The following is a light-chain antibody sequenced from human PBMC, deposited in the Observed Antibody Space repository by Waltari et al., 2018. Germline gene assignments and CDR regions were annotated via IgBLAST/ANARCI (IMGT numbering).Light chain of an antibody. V-gene: IGKV1-12*01. Sequence: DLQMTQSTSSVSASVGDRVTITWRASQDVSNWLAWYQQKPGKAPKFLIYAASSLQRGVPSRFSGSGSGTDFTLTISSLQPDDFATYYCQQANTFPYTFGQGTKVEIK. J-gene: IGKJ2*01. CDR1: QDVSNW. CDR3: QQANTFPYT. CDR2: AAS.